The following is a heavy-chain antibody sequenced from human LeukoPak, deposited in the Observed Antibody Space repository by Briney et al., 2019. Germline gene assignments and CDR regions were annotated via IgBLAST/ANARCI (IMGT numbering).Heavy chain of an antibody. CDR2: ISGSGGST. J-gene: IGHJ5*02. Sequence: GGSLRLSCAASGFTFSSYAMSWVRQAPGKGLEWVSAISGSGGSTYYADSVKGRFTISRDNSKNTLYLQMGSLRAEDTAVYYCARDLSITMVRGVGPDWFDPWGQGTLVTVSS. CDR1: GFTFSSYA. D-gene: IGHD3-10*01. V-gene: IGHV3-23*01. CDR3: ARDLSITMVRGVGPDWFDP.